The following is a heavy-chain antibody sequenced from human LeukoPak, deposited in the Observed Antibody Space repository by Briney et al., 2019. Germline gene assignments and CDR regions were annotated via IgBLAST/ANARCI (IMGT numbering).Heavy chain of an antibody. Sequence: GWSRRLSCAASVFTFSSYVMSFVRAAPGKVVEVVSAISGGGGSTYCADSVNGRFTMYRHNTNTTLYLKMTILRDEDTAVSYCAKNFCDPDTLIVVVITKTIFDYWGQGTLVTVSS. J-gene: IGHJ4*02. CDR3: AKNFCDPDTLIVVVITKTIFDY. CDR2: ISGGGGST. D-gene: IGHD3-22*01. CDR1: VFTFSSYV. V-gene: IGHV3-23*01.